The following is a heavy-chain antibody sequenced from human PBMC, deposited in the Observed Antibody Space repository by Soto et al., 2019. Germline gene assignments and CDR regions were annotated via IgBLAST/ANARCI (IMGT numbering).Heavy chain of an antibody. CDR3: ARDLQSGYDSNWFDP. CDR1: GFTFSSYW. Sequence: GGSLSLSCAASGFTFSSYWMSWVRQAPGKGLEWVANIKQDGSEKYYVDSVKGRFTISRDNAKNSLYLQMNSLRAEDTAVYYCARDLQSGYDSNWFDPWGQGTLVTVSS. CDR2: IKQDGSEK. D-gene: IGHD5-12*01. J-gene: IGHJ5*02. V-gene: IGHV3-7*01.